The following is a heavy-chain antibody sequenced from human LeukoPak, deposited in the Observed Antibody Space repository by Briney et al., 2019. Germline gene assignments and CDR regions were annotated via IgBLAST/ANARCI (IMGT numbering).Heavy chain of an antibody. V-gene: IGHV3-23*01. CDR3: AKGTTYYYDSSGYYYHENNFDY. CDR2: ISGSGGST. CDR1: GFTFSSYA. Sequence: GGSLRLSCAASGFTFSSYAMSWVRQAPGKGLEWVSAISGSGGSTYYADSVKGRFTISRDNSKNTLYLQMNSLRAEDTAVYYCAKGTTYYYDSSGYYYHENNFDYWGQGTLVTVSS. J-gene: IGHJ4*02. D-gene: IGHD3-22*01.